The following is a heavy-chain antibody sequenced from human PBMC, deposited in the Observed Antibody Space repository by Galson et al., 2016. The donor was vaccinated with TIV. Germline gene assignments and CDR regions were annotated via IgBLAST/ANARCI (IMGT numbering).Heavy chain of an antibody. D-gene: IGHD3-10*01. CDR2: IYQSGST. CDR1: GYSITSGYY. Sequence: ETLSLTCAVSGYSITSGYYWGWIRQSPGEGLEWIGSIYQSGSTYYNPSLKSRVTISIDTSKNQFSLKLTSVTAADTAVYYCARHSLWFGELGGFDYWGQGTLVTVSS. CDR3: ARHSLWFGELGGFDY. V-gene: IGHV4-38-2*01. J-gene: IGHJ4*02.